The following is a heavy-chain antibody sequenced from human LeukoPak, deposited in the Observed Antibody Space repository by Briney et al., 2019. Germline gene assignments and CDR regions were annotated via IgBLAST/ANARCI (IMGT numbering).Heavy chain of an antibody. CDR3: ARLRYGGPGISFDY. D-gene: IGHD3-10*01. Sequence: SETLSLTCTVSGGSISSYYWSWIRQPPGKGLEWIGYIYHSGSTNYNPSLKSRVTISVDTSKNQFSLKLSSVTAADTAVYYCARLRYGGPGISFDYWGQGTLVTVSS. J-gene: IGHJ4*02. V-gene: IGHV4-59*08. CDR1: GGSISSYY. CDR2: IYHSGST.